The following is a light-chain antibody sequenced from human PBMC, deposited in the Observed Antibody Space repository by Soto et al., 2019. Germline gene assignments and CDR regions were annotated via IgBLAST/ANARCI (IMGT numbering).Light chain of an antibody. CDR3: QQSYTTWT. CDR1: QNINNF. V-gene: IGKV1-39*01. J-gene: IGKJ1*01. CDR2: SAS. Sequence: DIQMTQSPSSLSASVGDRIIITCRASQNINNFLNWYQHKPGKAPELLIYSASSLQSGVPSRFSGSGSGTDFTLTISSLQPEDFATYYCQQSYTTWTFGQGTKVDIK.